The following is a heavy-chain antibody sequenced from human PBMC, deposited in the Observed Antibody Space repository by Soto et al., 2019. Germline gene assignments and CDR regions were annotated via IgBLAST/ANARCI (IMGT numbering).Heavy chain of an antibody. Sequence: EVQLLESGGGLVQPGGSLRPSCAASGFTFSSYAMSWVRQAPGKGLEWVSAISGSGGSTYYADSVKGRFTISRDNSKNTLYLQMNSLRAEDTAVYYCAKCTQWELCSFDYWGQGTLVTVSS. J-gene: IGHJ4*02. CDR2: ISGSGGST. CDR3: AKCTQWELCSFDY. D-gene: IGHD1-26*01. V-gene: IGHV3-23*01. CDR1: GFTFSSYA.